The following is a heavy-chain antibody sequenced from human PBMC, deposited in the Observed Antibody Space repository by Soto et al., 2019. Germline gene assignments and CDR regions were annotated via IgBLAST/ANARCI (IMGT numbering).Heavy chain of an antibody. CDR3: ARDDDYEANAFDY. Sequence: PGGSLRLSCAASGFTFSRYGMHWVRQAPGKGLEWVALIWNDGIRKVYVDSVKGRFTISRDNSKNTLDLQMNSLRAEGTAVYYCARDDDYEANAFDYWGPGTLVTVSS. CDR2: IWNDGIRK. D-gene: IGHD3-22*01. J-gene: IGHJ4*02. V-gene: IGHV3-33*01. CDR1: GFTFSRYG.